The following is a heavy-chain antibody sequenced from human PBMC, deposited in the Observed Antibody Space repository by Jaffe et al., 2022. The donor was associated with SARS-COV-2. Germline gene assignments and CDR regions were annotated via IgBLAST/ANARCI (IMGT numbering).Heavy chain of an antibody. Sequence: QVQLQESGPGLVKPSQTLSLTCTVSGGSISSGDYYWSWIRQPPGKGLEWIGYIYYSGSTYYNPSLKSRVTISVDTSKNQFSLKLSSVTAADTAVYYCARVSEIFGVMYYFDYWGQGTLVTVSS. D-gene: IGHD3-3*01. CDR2: IYYSGST. CDR3: ARVSEIFGVMYYFDY. V-gene: IGHV4-30-4*01. CDR1: GGSISSGDYY. J-gene: IGHJ4*02.